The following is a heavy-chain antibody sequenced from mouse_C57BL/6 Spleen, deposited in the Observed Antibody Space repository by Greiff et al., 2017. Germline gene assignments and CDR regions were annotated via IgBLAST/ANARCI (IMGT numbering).Heavy chain of an antibody. Sequence: QVQLQQSGAELVKPGASVKLSCKASGYTFTEYTIHWVKQRSGQGLEWIGWFYPGSGRIKYNEKFKDKATLTADTSSNTVYMELSRFTSEDAAVYFCAIHEAPLPGTWYVDVWGTGTTVTVS. J-gene: IGHJ1*03. CDR2: FYPGSGRI. D-gene: IGHD4-1*01. CDR1: GYTFTEYT. V-gene: IGHV1-62-2*01. CDR3: AIHEAPLPGTWYVDV.